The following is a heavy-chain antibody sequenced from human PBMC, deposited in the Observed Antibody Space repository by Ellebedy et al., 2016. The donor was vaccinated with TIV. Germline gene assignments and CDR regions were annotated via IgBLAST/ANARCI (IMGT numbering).Heavy chain of an antibody. V-gene: IGHV3-23*01. J-gene: IGHJ4*02. CDR1: GFTFSSYA. Sequence: GGSLRLSXAASGFTFSSYAMSWVRQAPGKGLEWVSAISGSGGSTYYADSVKGRFTISRDNSKNTLYLQMNSLRAEDTAVYYCAKGPNSSGWPYYFDYWGQGTLVTVSS. CDR2: ISGSGGST. CDR3: AKGPNSSGWPYYFDY. D-gene: IGHD6-19*01.